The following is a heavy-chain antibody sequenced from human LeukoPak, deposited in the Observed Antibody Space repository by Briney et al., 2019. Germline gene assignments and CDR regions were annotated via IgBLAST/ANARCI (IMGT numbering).Heavy chain of an antibody. CDR2: IDQDGSQK. CDR1: GFTFSSYS. Sequence: SGGSLRLSCAASGFTFSSYSMNWVRQAPGKGLEWVANIDQDGSQKYYVDSVKGRFTISRDNAKNSLYLQMNSLRAEDTAVYYCAKICSGWPLYYLDYWGQGTLVTVSS. D-gene: IGHD6-19*01. V-gene: IGHV3-7*02. CDR3: AKICSGWPLYYLDY. J-gene: IGHJ4*02.